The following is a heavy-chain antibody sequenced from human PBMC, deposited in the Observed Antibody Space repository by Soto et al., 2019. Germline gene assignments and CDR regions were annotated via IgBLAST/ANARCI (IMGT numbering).Heavy chain of an antibody. V-gene: IGHV1-69*13. D-gene: IGHD2-2*01. CDR2: ISARSATS. CDR3: AREGLVLVPTTVNSDYYYYAMDV. Sequence: GASVKVSCKASGYTFTNFGISWVRQAPGQGLEWMGWISARSATSNYAQKFQGRVTITADESTSTAYMELSSLRSEDTAVYYCAREGLVLVPTTVNSDYYYYAMDVWGQGTTVTVSS. CDR1: GYTFTNFG. J-gene: IGHJ6*02.